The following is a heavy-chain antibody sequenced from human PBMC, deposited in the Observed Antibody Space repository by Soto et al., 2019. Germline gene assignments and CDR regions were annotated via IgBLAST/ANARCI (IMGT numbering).Heavy chain of an antibody. D-gene: IGHD2-2*01. CDR2: ISDNGGTT. V-gene: IGHV3-23*01. CDR3: AKVISPAAMIYWFDP. Sequence: GGSLRLSCAASEFTFSNYAMSWVRQAPGKGLEWVSSISDNGGTTYYADSVKGRFTISRDNSKNTLYLQMNSLRAEDTAVYYCAKVISPAAMIYWFDPWGQGTLVTVSS. J-gene: IGHJ5*02. CDR1: EFTFSNYA.